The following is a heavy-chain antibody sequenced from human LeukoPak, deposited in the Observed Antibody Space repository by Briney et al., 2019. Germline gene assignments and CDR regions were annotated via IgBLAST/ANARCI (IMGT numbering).Heavy chain of an antibody. CDR2: INPNSGGT. J-gene: IGHJ4*02. CDR3: ARESHYYDSSGYQGMDY. V-gene: IGHV1-2*02. Sequence: ASVKVSCKASGYTFTGYYMHWVRQAPGQGLEWMGWINPNSGGTNYAQKLQGRVTMTTDTSTSTAYMELRSLRSDDTAVYYCARESHYYDSSGYQGMDYWGQGTLVTVSS. CDR1: GYTFTGYY. D-gene: IGHD3-22*01.